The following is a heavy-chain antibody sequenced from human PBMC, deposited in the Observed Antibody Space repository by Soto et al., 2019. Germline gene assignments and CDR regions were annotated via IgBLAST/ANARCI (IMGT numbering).Heavy chain of an antibody. V-gene: IGHV4-59*12. CDR3: ARERADGGKIY. D-gene: IGHD2-15*01. CDR1: GGSIRAYY. CDR2: VSYSGTT. J-gene: IGHJ4*02. Sequence: PSETLSLTCTVSGGSIRAYYWSWIRQPPGKGLEWIGYVSYSGTTNYNPSLMSRVTTSIDTSKKQFFLRLSSVTAADTAVYYCARERADGGKIYWGQGTLVSVSS.